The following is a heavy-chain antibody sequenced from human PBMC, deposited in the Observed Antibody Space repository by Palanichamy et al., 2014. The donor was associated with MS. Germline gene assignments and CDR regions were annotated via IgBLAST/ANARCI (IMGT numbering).Heavy chain of an antibody. CDR2: ISHDGRT. D-gene: IGHD6-13*01. V-gene: IGHV4-4*02. CDR3: ASHDLGQQLRV. Sequence: QVQLQESSPGLVKPSGTLSLTCAVSGGSISSGTWWTWVRQPPGKGLEWIGEISHDGRTNYNPSLKSRVTISIDKSENQFSLNLSSVTAADTAVYYCASHDLGQQLRVWGQGTLVTVSS. J-gene: IGHJ4*02. CDR1: GGSISSGTW.